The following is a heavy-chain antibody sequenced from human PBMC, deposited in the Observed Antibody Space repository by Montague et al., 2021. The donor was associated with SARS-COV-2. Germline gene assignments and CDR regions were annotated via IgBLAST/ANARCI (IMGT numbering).Heavy chain of an antibody. D-gene: IGHD3-10*01. CDR2: INQSERT. V-gene: IGHV4-34*01. CDR1: GGSFSGYY. J-gene: IGHJ4*02. Sequence: SETLSLTCAVYGGSFSGYYWSWIRQPPEKGLEWIGEINQSERTNNNPSLNSRVIISVDTSKDQFSLKLSSVTTADTAVYYCARRGSSVWGVTVSAELDYWGQGILVIVSS. CDR3: ARRGSSVWGVTVSAELDY.